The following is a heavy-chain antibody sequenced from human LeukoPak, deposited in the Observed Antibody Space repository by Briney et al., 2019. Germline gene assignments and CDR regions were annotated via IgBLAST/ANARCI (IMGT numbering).Heavy chain of an antibody. V-gene: IGHV3-21*01. CDR3: ARALLYSGSPGSNYYYYMDV. CDR2: ISSSSSYI. Sequence: PGGSLRLSCAASGFTFSSYSMNWVRQAPGKGLEWVSSISSSSSYIYYADSVKGRFTISSDNAKNSLYLQMNSLRAEDTAVYYCARALLYSGSPGSNYYYYMDVWGKGTTVTVSS. J-gene: IGHJ6*03. CDR1: GFTFSSYS. D-gene: IGHD1-26*01.